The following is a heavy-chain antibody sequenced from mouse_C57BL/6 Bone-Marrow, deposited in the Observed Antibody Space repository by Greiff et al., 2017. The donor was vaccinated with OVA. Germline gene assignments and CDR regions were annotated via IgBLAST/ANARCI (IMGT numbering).Heavy chain of an antibody. Sequence: EVQLQQSGAELVRPGSSVKMSCKTSGYTFTSYGINWVKQRPGQGLEWIGYIYIGNGYTEYNEKFKGKATLTSDTSSSTAYMQLSSLTSEDAAIYFCAREGYYYGSSYVVYFDYWGQGTTLTVSS. CDR3: AREGYYYGSSYVVYFDY. CDR1: GYTFTSYG. V-gene: IGHV1-58*01. J-gene: IGHJ2*01. D-gene: IGHD1-1*01. CDR2: IYIGNGYT.